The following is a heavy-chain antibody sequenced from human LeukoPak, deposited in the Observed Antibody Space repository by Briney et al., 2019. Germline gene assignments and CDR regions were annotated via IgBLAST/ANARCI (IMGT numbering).Heavy chain of an antibody. CDR1: GDSVSSKNGA. Sequence: QTLSLTCAVSGDSVSSKNGAWNWIRQSPSRGLEWLGRTYYRSKWYNDYAESMEGRMTISQDTSKNQYSLHLNSVTPDDTAVYYCARDFGTTGWHTFDYWGQGTLVTVSS. V-gene: IGHV6-1*01. CDR3: ARDFGTTGWHTFDY. D-gene: IGHD6-19*01. J-gene: IGHJ4*02. CDR2: TYYRSKWYN.